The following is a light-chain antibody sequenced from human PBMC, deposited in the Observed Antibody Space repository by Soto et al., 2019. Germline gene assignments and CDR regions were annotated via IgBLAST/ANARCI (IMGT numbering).Light chain of an antibody. Sequence: EIVMTQSPATLAVSPGERAALSCRASQSVSSNFAWYQQKPDQAPRLLIYGASSRATGTPARFSGSGSGTEFTLTISSLQYEDFAVYYWQQYNNWPYTFGLGTKLEMK. V-gene: IGKV3-15*01. CDR2: GAS. CDR3: QQYNNWPYT. CDR1: QSVSSN. J-gene: IGKJ2*01.